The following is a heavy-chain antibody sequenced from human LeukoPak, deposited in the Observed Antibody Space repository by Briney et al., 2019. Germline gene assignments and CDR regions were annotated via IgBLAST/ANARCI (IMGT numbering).Heavy chain of an antibody. Sequence: PGGSLRLSCAASGFTFSTYSMNWVRQAPGKGLEWVSAISGSGGSTYHADSVKGRFTISRDNSKNTLYLQMNSLRAEDTAVYYCAKDGQSYDILTPADYWGQGTLVTVSS. V-gene: IGHV3-23*01. D-gene: IGHD3-9*01. J-gene: IGHJ4*02. CDR2: ISGSGGST. CDR1: GFTFSTYS. CDR3: AKDGQSYDILTPADY.